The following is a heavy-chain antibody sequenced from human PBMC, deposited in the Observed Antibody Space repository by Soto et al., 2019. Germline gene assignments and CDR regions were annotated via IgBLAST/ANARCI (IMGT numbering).Heavy chain of an antibody. D-gene: IGHD6-6*01. Sequence: GGSLRLSCTASGFTFGDYAMSWVRQAPGKGLEWVGFIRSKAYGGTTEYAASVKGRFTISRDDSKSIAYLQMNSLKTEDTAVYYCTRGGRSSSYYYYYGMDVWGQGTTVTVSS. CDR2: IRSKAYGGTT. CDR3: TRGGRSSSYYYYYGMDV. J-gene: IGHJ6*02. CDR1: GFTFGDYA. V-gene: IGHV3-49*04.